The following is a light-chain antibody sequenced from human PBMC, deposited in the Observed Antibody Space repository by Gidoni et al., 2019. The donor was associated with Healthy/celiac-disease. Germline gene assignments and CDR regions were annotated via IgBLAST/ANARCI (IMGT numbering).Light chain of an antibody. V-gene: IGKV3-11*01. Sequence: EIVLTQSPATLSLSPGERATLSCRASQSVSSYLAWYQQKPGQAPRLLIYDASNRATGIPARFSGSGSGTDFTLTISSLEPEDFAVYYCQQRSNWHPTTFGQXTKLEIK. J-gene: IGKJ2*01. CDR3: QQRSNWHPTT. CDR2: DAS. CDR1: QSVSSY.